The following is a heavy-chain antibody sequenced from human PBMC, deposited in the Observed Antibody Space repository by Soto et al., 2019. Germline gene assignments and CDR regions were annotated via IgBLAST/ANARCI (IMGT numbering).Heavy chain of an antibody. Sequence: PGGSLRLSCAASGFTFSSYEMNWVRQAPGKGLEWVSYISSSGSTIYYADSVKGRFTISRDNAKNSLYLQMNSLRAEDTAVYYCEGTMATISAFDIWGQGTMVTVSS. CDR2: ISSSGSTI. CDR1: GFTFSSYE. V-gene: IGHV3-48*03. J-gene: IGHJ3*02. D-gene: IGHD5-12*01. CDR3: EGTMATISAFDI.